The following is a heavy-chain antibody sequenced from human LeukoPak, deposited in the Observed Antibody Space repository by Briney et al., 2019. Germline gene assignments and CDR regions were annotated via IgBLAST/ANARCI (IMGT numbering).Heavy chain of an antibody. D-gene: IGHD1-26*01. CDR2: INPNSGGT. CDR3: ARWSPKVGARD. V-gene: IGHV1-2*02. Sequence: ASVKVSCKASGYTFTGYYMHWVRQAPGQGLEWMGWINPNSGGTNYGQKVQGRVTMTRDTSISTAYMELSRLRSDDTAVYYCARWSPKVGARDWGQGTLVTVSS. J-gene: IGHJ4*02. CDR1: GYTFTGYY.